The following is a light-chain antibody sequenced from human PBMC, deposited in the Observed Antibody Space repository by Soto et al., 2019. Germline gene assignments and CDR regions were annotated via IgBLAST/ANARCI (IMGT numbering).Light chain of an antibody. CDR1: QSVSSN. V-gene: IGKV3-15*01. CDR3: QQYSNWPFPSWT. Sequence: EIVMSQSPATLSVSPGERATLSCRASQSVSSNLAWYQQKPGQAPRLLIYGASTRATGIPARFSGRGSGTEFTLTISSLQSEDFAVYCCQQYSNWPFPSWTFGQGTKLEIK. J-gene: IGKJ1*01. CDR2: GAS.